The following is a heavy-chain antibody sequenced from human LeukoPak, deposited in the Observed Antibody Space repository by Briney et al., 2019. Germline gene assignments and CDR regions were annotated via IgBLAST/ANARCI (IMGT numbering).Heavy chain of an antibody. D-gene: IGHD3-22*01. CDR3: ARKGDSSGYPSFDY. J-gene: IGHJ4*02. V-gene: IGHV5-51*01. CDR1: GYGFTSYW. CDR2: IYPGDSDT. Sequence: GASLQISCKGAGYGFTSYWIGWGRRMPGKGLEWMGSIYPGDSDTRYSPSFQGQVTISADKSISTAYLQWSSLKASDTAMYYCARKGDSSGYPSFDYWGQGTLVTVSS.